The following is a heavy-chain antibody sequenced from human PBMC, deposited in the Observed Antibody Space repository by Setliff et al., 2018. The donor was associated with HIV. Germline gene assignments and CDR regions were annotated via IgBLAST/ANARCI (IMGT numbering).Heavy chain of an antibody. CDR3: AKMHTAMDPDTFDI. CDR2: IRYDGSYR. V-gene: IGHV3-30*02. CDR1: GFTFISYG. Sequence: PGGSLRLSCAVSGFTFISYGMFWVRPAPGKGLEWVAFIRYDGSYRYYVDPVKGRFTITRDNSKNTMFLQMNSLRVEDTAIYYCAKMHTAMDPDTFDIWGQGTMVTVSS. D-gene: IGHD5-18*01. J-gene: IGHJ3*02.